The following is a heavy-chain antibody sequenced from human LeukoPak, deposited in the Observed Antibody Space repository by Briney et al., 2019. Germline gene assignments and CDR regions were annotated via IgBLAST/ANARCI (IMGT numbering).Heavy chain of an antibody. CDR1: GFTFSSYW. CDR3: ARFALLGYYYYMDV. V-gene: IGHV3-7*01. D-gene: IGHD3-16*01. J-gene: IGHJ6*03. CDR2: IKQDGSEK. Sequence: PGGSLRLSCAASGFTFSSYWMTWVRQAPGKGLEWVANIKQDGSEKYYVDSVKGRSTISRDNAKNSLYLQMNSLRAEDTAVYYCARFALLGYYYYMDVWGKGTTVTVSS.